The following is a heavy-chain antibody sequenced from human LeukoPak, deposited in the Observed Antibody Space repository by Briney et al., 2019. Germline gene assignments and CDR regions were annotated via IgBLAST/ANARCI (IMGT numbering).Heavy chain of an antibody. CDR2: IYTSGDT. CDR1: GGSISSYY. CDR3: ARGPAHGGNSHAFDI. J-gene: IGHJ3*02. Sequence: SETLSLTCTVSGGSISSYYWSWIRQPAGKGLEWIGRIYTSGDTNYNPSLKSRVTMSVDTSKNQFSLKLNSVTAADTAVYYCARGPAHGGNSHAFDIWGQGTVVTVSS. D-gene: IGHD4-23*01. V-gene: IGHV4-4*07.